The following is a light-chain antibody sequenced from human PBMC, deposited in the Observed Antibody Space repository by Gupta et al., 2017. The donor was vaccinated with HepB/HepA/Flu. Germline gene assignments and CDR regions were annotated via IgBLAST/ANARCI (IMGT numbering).Light chain of an antibody. CDR3: QQYNSAPLT. CDR2: SAS. CDR1: PAIRNY. J-gene: IGKJ4*01. Sequence: SVGDRVTITCRASPAIRNYLSWYQQRPGKVPKLLIYSASTLHSGGPSRFSGSGSGTDFTFSISALQPEDVATFYCQQYNSAPLTFGGGTKVEIK. V-gene: IGKV1-27*01.